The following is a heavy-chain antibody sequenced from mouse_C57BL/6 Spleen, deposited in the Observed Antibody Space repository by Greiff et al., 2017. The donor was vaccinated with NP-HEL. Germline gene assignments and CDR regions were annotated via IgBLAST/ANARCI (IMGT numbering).Heavy chain of an antibody. Sequence: QVQLQQSGAELVRPGTSVKVSCKASGYAFTNYLIEWVKQRPGQGLEWIGVINPGSGGTNYNEKFKGKATLTADKSSSTAYMQLSSLTSEDSAVYFCARSGGGDDDWGQGTTLTVSS. CDR2: INPGSGGT. CDR1: GYAFTNYL. CDR3: ARSGGGDDD. V-gene: IGHV1-54*01. D-gene: IGHD2-13*01. J-gene: IGHJ2*01.